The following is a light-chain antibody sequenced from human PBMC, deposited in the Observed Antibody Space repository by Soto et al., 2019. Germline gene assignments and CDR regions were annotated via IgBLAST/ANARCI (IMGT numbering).Light chain of an antibody. CDR2: GAS. CDR1: QSVSSSY. J-gene: IGKJ1*01. Sequence: EIVLTQSPGTLSLSPGERATLSCRASQSVSSSYLAWYQQKPGQAPRLLIYGASSRATGIPDRFSGSGSGTDFTLTISRLEPEDVGVYYCQQYGTSPTWTFGQGNKVYIK. CDR3: QQYGTSPTWT. V-gene: IGKV3-20*01.